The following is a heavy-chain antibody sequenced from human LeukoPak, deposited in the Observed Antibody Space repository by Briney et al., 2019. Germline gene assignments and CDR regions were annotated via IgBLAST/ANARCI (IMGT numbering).Heavy chain of an antibody. V-gene: IGHV3-9*01. CDR1: GFTFDDYA. D-gene: IGHD6-19*01. CDR2: ISWNSGSI. CDR3: AKQNSSGWTGNAFDI. Sequence: GRSLRLSCAASGFTFDDYAMHWVRQAPGKGLEWVSGISWNSGSIDYADSVKGRFTISRDNAKNSLYLQMNSLRAEDTALYYCAKQNSSGWTGNAFDIWGQGTMVTVSS. J-gene: IGHJ3*02.